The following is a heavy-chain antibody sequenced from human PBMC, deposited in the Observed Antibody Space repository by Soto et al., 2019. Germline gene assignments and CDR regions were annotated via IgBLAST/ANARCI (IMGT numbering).Heavy chain of an antibody. J-gene: IGHJ1*01. CDR2: IHYSGST. D-gene: IGHD2-15*01. Sequence: QVQLQESGPGLVKPSQTLSLTCTVSGGSISSGGYYWSWIRQHPGKGLEWIGYIHYSGSTHYTPSLKSQVTISVDTSKNQFSRKLSSVTAADTAVYYCARADGSLFQHWGQGTLVTVSS. CDR3: ARADGSLFQH. CDR1: GGSISSGGYY. V-gene: IGHV4-31*01.